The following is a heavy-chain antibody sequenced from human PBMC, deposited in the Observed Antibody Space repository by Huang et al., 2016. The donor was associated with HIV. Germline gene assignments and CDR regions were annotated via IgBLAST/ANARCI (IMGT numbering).Heavy chain of an antibody. CDR3: ARDPKYHRIGYYRQRRGIDI. D-gene: IGHD3-22*01. CDR2: ISASSGDT. CDR1: GYTFTSYG. V-gene: IGHV1-18*01. J-gene: IGHJ3*02. Sequence: QIQLMQSGPELKQPGASVKVSCKASGYTFTSYGITWVRQATGQGPEWMGWISASSGDTEYAQKFQGRVTLTKDTSPNIAYMELRSLRSDDTAKYYCARDPKYHRIGYYRQRRGIDIWGQGTMVIVSS.